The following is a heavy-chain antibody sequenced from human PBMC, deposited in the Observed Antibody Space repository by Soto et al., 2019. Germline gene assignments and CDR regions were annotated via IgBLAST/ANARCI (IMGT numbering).Heavy chain of an antibody. D-gene: IGHD6-13*01. V-gene: IGHV3-48*02. CDR2: ISSSGSTI. Sequence: GGSLRLSCAASGFTVSTKYMSWVRQAPGKGQGGVSISSSGSTIYYADSVKGRFTISRDNAKNSLYLQMNGLRDEDTAVYYCARDPTRIPYSSSWYPLDYWGQGTLVTVSS. CDR3: ARDPTRIPYSSSWYPLDY. J-gene: IGHJ4*02. CDR1: GFTVSTKY.